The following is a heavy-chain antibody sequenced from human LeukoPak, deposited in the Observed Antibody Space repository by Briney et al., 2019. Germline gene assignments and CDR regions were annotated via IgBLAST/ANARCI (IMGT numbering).Heavy chain of an antibody. CDR1: GGSVSGGTYC. D-gene: IGHD3-10*01. J-gene: IGHJ4*02. Sequence: SETLSLTCTVSGGSVSGGTYCWAWIRQPPGKGLEWIGNIYFSGSTYYNPSLKSRVTISVDTSKNHFSLRLTSVTAADTAVYYCARLAVYGSGTYYPSTGFDYWGQGTLVTVSS. CDR2: IYFSGST. CDR3: ARLAVYGSGTYYPSTGFDY. V-gene: IGHV4-39*02.